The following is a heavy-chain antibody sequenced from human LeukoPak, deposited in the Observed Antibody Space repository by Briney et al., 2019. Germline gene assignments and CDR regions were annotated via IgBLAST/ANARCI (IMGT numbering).Heavy chain of an antibody. D-gene: IGHD3-9*01. J-gene: IGHJ3*02. CDR3: ARGKTSDDIIEDAFDI. CDR1: GFTVSSNY. Sequence: GGSLRLSCAASGFTVSSNYMTWVRQAPGKGLEWVSVLYSGGGAYYADSVKDRFTISRDYSQNTLLLQMNSLRAEDTALYYCARGKTSDDIIEDAFDIWGQGTMDAVSS. CDR2: LYSGGGA. V-gene: IGHV3-66*01.